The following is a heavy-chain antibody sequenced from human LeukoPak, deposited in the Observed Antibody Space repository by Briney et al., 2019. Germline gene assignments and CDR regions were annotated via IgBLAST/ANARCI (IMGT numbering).Heavy chain of an antibody. CDR2: ISYDGSNK. Sequence: PGGSLRLSCTASGFTFSNYDMHWVRQAPGKGLEWVAVISYDGSNKYYADSVKGRFTISRDNSKNTLYLQMNSLRAEDTAVYYCAREYSSSRGGRPFDYWGQGTLVTVSS. CDR1: GFTFSNYD. D-gene: IGHD6-6*01. CDR3: AREYSSSRGGRPFDY. J-gene: IGHJ4*02. V-gene: IGHV3-30*19.